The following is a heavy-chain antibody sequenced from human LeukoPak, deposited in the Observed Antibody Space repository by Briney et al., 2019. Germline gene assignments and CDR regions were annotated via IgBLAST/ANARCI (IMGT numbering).Heavy chain of an antibody. V-gene: IGHV3-21*01. Sequence: GGSLRLSCAASGFTFSSYSTNWVRQAPGKGLEWVSSISSSSSYIYYADSVKGRFTISRDNAKNSLYLQMNSLRAEDTAVYYCARLAFPHRGPTDYWGQGTLVTVSS. CDR2: ISSSSSYI. CDR3: ARLAFPHRGPTDY. J-gene: IGHJ4*02. CDR1: GFTFSSYS.